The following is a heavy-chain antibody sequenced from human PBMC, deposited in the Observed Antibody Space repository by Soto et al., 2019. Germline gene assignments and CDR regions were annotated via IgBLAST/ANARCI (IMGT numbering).Heavy chain of an antibody. D-gene: IGHD1-7*01. CDR2: IKSKTDGGTT. CDR1: GFSVSTSH. CDR3: TTKPSLELLLYGMDV. Sequence: PGGSLRLSCAAAGFSVSTSHISWVRQAPGKGLEWVGRIKSKTDGGTTDYAAPVKGRFTISRDDSKNTLYLQMNSLKTEDTAVYYCTTKPSLELLLYGMDVWGQGTTVTVSS. J-gene: IGHJ6*02. V-gene: IGHV3-15*01.